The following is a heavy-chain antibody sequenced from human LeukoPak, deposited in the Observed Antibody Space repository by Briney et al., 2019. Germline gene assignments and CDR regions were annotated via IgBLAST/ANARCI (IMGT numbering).Heavy chain of an antibody. V-gene: IGHV4-61*02. CDR2: IYTSGST. CDR3: ARVRLWFGDHLDDY. D-gene: IGHD3-10*01. J-gene: IGHJ4*02. CDR1: GGSISSGSYY. Sequence: SETLSLTCTVSGGSISSGSYYWSWIRQPAGKGLEWIGRIYTSGSTYYNPSLKSRITMSVDTSKNQFSLRLTSVTAADTAVYYCARVRLWFGDHLDDYWGQGTLVTVSS.